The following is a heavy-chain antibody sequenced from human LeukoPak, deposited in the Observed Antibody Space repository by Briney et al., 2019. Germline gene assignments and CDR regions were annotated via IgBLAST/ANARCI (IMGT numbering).Heavy chain of an antibody. CDR2: IYTSGST. Sequence: SETLSLTCTVPGGSISSGSYYWSWIRQPAGKGLEWIGRIYTSGSTNYNPSLKSRVTISVDTSKNRFSLKLSSVTAADTAVYYCAREGYDFWSGYLGEPYYYYGMDVWGQGTTVTVSS. D-gene: IGHD3-3*01. J-gene: IGHJ6*02. V-gene: IGHV4-61*02. CDR3: AREGYDFWSGYLGEPYYYYGMDV. CDR1: GGSISSGSYY.